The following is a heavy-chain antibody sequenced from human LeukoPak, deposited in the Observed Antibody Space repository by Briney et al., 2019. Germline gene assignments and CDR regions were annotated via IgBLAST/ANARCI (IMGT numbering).Heavy chain of an antibody. CDR3: ARYEYSSGWSYFDY. CDR1: GFTFSSYS. V-gene: IGHV3-48*02. Sequence: GGSLRLSCAASGFTFSSYSMNWVRQAPGKGLEWVSYIDSSSSTIYYADSVKGRFTISRDNAKNSLYLQMNSLRDEDTAVYYCARYEYSSGWSYFDYWGQGTLVTVSS. CDR2: IDSSSSTI. D-gene: IGHD6-19*01. J-gene: IGHJ4*02.